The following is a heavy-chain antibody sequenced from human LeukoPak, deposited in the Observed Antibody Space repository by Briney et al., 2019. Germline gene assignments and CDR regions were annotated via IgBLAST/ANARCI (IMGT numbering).Heavy chain of an antibody. D-gene: IGHD2-2*02. V-gene: IGHV3-7*01. CDR3: ARARVAWAIYYFDY. CDR2: IKQDGSEK. CDR1: GFTFSSNW. J-gene: IGHJ4*02. Sequence: GGSLRLSCAASGFTFSSNWMSWVRQAPGKGLEWVANIKQDGSEKYYVDSVKGRFTISRDNAKNSLYLQMNSLRAEDTAVYYCARARVAWAIYYFDYWGQGTLVTVSS.